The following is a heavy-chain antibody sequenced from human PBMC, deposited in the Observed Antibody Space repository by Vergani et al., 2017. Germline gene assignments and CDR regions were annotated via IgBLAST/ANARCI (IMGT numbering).Heavy chain of an antibody. D-gene: IGHD1-1*01. Sequence: QVHLVQSGTEVKKPGSSVKVSCKASGGSLSSSVITWVRQAPGQGLEWMGRHLPKFGTANYAQKFQGRVTITADESTITAYLALNSLTSDDTAVYYCAKENTGALGTPRYYNGLDVWGQGTTVTVSS. CDR1: GGSLSSSV. V-gene: IGHV1-69*13. CDR3: AKENTGALGTPRYYNGLDV. J-gene: IGHJ6*02. CDR2: HLPKFGTA.